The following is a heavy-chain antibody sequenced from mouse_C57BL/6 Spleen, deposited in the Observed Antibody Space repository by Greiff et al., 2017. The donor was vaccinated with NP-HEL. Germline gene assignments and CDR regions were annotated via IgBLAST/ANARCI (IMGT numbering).Heavy chain of an antibody. CDR1: GYSITSDY. D-gene: IGHD1-1*01. Sequence: EVKLQESGPGLAKPSQTLSLTCSVTGYSITSDYWNWIRKFPGNKLEYMGYISYSGSTYYTPSLKSRISITRDTSKNQYSLQLNSVTTEDTATYYCARHGSSYVGYFDVWGTGTTVTVSS. CDR2: ISYSGST. CDR3: ARHGSSYVGYFDV. V-gene: IGHV3-8*01. J-gene: IGHJ1*03.